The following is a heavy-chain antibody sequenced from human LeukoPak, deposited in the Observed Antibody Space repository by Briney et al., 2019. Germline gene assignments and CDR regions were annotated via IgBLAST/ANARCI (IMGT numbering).Heavy chain of an antibody. CDR1: GFTFSSYS. V-gene: IGHV3-21*01. CDR2: ISGSSSYI. CDR3: ARVDYDSSGYSLGAFDI. D-gene: IGHD3-22*01. J-gene: IGHJ3*02. Sequence: PGGSLRLSCTASGFTFSSYSMNWVRQAPGKGLEWVSPISGSSSYIYYADSVKGRFTISRDNAKNSLHLQMSSLRAEDTAVYHCARVDYDSSGYSLGAFDIWGQGTMVTVSS.